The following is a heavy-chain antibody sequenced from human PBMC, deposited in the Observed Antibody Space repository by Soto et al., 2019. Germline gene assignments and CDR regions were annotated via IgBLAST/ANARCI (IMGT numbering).Heavy chain of an antibody. CDR1: GYTFTNFG. CDR3: AKKSLGTYFDY. Sequence: ASVKVSCKASGYTFTNFGISWVRQAPGQRLEWMGWINAGNGNTKYSQKFQGRVTITRDTSASTAYMELSSLRAEDTAVYYCAKKSLGTYFDYWGQGTLVTVSS. J-gene: IGHJ4*02. V-gene: IGHV1-3*01. CDR2: INAGNGNT. D-gene: IGHD7-27*01.